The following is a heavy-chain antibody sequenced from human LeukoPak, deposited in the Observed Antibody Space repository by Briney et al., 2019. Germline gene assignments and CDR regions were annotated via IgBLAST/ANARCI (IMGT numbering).Heavy chain of an antibody. CDR2: ISAYNGNT. D-gene: IGHD4-17*01. CDR3: AREPTVTTTSDAFDI. Sequence: GASVKVSCKASGYTFTSYGISWVRQAPGQGLEWMGWISAYNGNTNYAQKLQGRVTMTTDTSTSTAYMELRSLRSDDTAVYYCAREPTVTTTSDAFDIWGQGTMVTVSS. J-gene: IGHJ3*02. CDR1: GYTFTSYG. V-gene: IGHV1-18*01.